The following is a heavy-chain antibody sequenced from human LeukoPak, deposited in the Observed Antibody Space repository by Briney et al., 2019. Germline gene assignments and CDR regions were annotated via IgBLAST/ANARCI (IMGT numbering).Heavy chain of an antibody. J-gene: IGHJ6*04. D-gene: IGHD1-14*01. CDR2: IIPIFGTA. CDR1: GGTFSSYA. V-gene: IGHV1-69*13. Sequence: EASVKVSCKASGGTFSSYAINWVRQAPGQGIEWMGGIIPIFGTANYAQKFQGRVTITADESTSTAYMELSSLRSEDTAVYYCARERPRNYYYYGMDVWGKGTTVTVSS. CDR3: ARERPRNYYYYGMDV.